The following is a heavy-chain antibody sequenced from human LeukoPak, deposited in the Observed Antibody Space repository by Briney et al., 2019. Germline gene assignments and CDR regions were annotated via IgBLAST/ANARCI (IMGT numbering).Heavy chain of an antibody. J-gene: IGHJ4*02. V-gene: IGHV4-59*01. D-gene: IGHD3-22*01. CDR3: ARLSSGYYLAY. CDR2: IYYSGSA. CDR1: GGSINSYY. Sequence: PSETLSLTCTVSGGSINSYYWSWIRQPPGKGLEWIGFIYYSGSANYNSSLKSRVTISVDTSNNQFSLKLSSVTAADTAVYYCARLSSGYYLAYWGQGTLVTVSS.